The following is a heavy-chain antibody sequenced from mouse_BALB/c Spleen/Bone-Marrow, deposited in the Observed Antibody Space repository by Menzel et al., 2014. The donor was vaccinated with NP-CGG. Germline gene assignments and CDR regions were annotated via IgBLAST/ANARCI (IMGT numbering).Heavy chain of an antibody. Sequence: LQQSGGGLVQPGGSMKLSCVASGFTFSNYWMNWVRQSPEKGLEWVAEIRLKSNNYATHYAESVKGRFTISKDDSKSSVYLQMNNLRAEDTGIYYCTTGFAYWGQGTLVTVSA. CDR3: TTGFAY. CDR2: IRLKSNNYAT. J-gene: IGHJ3*01. CDR1: GFTFSNYW. V-gene: IGHV6-6*02.